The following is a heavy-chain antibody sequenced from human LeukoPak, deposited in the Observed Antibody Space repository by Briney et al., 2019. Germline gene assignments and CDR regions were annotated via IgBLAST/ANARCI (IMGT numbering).Heavy chain of an antibody. J-gene: IGHJ4*02. Sequence: SVKVSCKASGGTFSSYAISWVRQAPGQGLECMGRIIPIFGIANYAQKFQGRVTITADKSTSTAYMELSSLRSEDTAVYYCARAFPADGSGSRPIAYWSQGTLVTVYS. V-gene: IGHV1-69*04. CDR3: ARAFPADGSGSRPIAY. CDR2: IIPIFGIA. CDR1: GGTFSSYA. D-gene: IGHD3-10*01.